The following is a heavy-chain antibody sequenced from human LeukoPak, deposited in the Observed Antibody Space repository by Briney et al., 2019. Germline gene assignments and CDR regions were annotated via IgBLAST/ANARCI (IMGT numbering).Heavy chain of an antibody. CDR3: AREEQWHKEAFDI. J-gene: IGHJ3*02. Sequence: ASVKVSCKASGYTFTSYGISWVRQAPGQGLEWMGIINPRDDTTSYAQKFQGRVTMTRDTSTSTVYMGLSSLRSEDTAVYYCAREEQWHKEAFDIWGQGTMVTVSS. CDR2: INPRDDTT. V-gene: IGHV1-46*01. CDR1: GYTFTSYG. D-gene: IGHD6-19*01.